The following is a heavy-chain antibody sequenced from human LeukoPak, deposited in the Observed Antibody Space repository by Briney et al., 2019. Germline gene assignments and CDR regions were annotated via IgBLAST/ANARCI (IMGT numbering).Heavy chain of an antibody. V-gene: IGHV1-18*04. D-gene: IGHD1-26*01. CDR2: ISAYNGNT. CDR1: GYIFINYY. Sequence: ASVKVSCKASGYIFINYYIHWVRQAPGQGLEWMGWISAYNGNTNYAQKLQGRVTMTTDTSTSTAYMELRSLRSDDTAVYYCAREARGGGSGDWGQGTLVTVSS. J-gene: IGHJ4*02. CDR3: AREARGGGSGD.